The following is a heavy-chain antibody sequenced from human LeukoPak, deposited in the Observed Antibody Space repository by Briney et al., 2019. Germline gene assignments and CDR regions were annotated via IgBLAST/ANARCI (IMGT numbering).Heavy chain of an antibody. V-gene: IGHV1-18*01. Sequence: ASVKVSCKASGYTCTTYGISWVRPAPGQGLGWMGWITTDNVNTSYPTKVQGRVTIPKNTSTGIAYMELKSLTSSARAGNSWPRKGTSGWVGFEIWGQGTMVTVSS. CDR2: ITTDNVNT. D-gene: IGHD6-19*01. J-gene: IGHJ3*02. CDR3: PRKGTSGWVGFEI. CDR1: GYTCTTYG.